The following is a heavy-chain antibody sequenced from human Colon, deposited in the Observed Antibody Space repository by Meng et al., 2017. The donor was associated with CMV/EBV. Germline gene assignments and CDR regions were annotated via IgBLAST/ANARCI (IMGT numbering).Heavy chain of an antibody. CDR2: IIPIVDIT. Sequence: SVTVSCQASGDTFSTYTISWVRQAPGQGLEWMGGIIPIVDITNYAQKFQGRVTITADKSTTTADMELTSLRSDDTAIYYCAIGGVRGGWLDSWGQGTLVTVSS. V-gene: IGHV1-69*10. CDR1: GDTFSTYT. D-gene: IGHD3-10*01. J-gene: IGHJ5*01. CDR3: AIGGVRGGWLDS.